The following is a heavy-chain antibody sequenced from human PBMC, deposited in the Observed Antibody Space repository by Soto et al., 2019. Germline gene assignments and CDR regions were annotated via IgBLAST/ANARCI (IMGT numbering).Heavy chain of an antibody. CDR3: ATTKYYYDSSGNYAI. D-gene: IGHD3-22*01. V-gene: IGHV4-39*01. Sequence: PSETLSLTCSVSGDSMNSRTFYWGWIRQPPGKGLEWIGNMYYSGTTYFNPSLKSRVTISVDTSKNQFSPKLNSVTAADTAVYFCATTKYYYDSSGNYAIWGQGILVTVSS. J-gene: IGHJ4*02. CDR2: MYYSGTT. CDR1: GDSMNSRTFY.